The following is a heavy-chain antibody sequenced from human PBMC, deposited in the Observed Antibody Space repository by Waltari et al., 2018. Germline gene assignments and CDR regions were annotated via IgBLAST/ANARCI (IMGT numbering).Heavy chain of an antibody. D-gene: IGHD3-16*02. Sequence: EVQLLESGGGLVQPGGSLRLSCAASGFTFSSYAMSWVRQAPGKGRVWVSAISGRGGSTYNADSVKGRFTISRDNSKNTLYLQMNSLRAEDTAVYYCAKRMITFGGVIVPPLDYWGQGTLVTVSS. CDR2: ISGRGGST. CDR1: GFTFSSYA. CDR3: AKRMITFGGVIVPPLDY. V-gene: IGHV3-23*01. J-gene: IGHJ4*02.